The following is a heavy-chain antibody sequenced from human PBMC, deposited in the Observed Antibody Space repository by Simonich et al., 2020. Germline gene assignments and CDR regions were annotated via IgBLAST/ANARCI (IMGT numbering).Heavy chain of an antibody. J-gene: IGHJ3*02. V-gene: IGHV1-2*02. Sequence: QVQLVQSGAEVKKPGASVKVSCKASGYTFTGYYMHWGRQAPGQGLEWMGWINPNKGGTNDAQKCQGRVTMTRDTSISTAYMELSRLRSDDTAVYYCARGRLTGDKGAFDIWGQGTMVTVSS. D-gene: IGHD7-27*01. CDR1: GYTFTGYY. CDR2: INPNKGGT. CDR3: ARGRLTGDKGAFDI.